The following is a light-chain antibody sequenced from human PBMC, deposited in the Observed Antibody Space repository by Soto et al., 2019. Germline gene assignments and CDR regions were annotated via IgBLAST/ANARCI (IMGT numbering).Light chain of an antibody. CDR3: QQYGSAPRT. CDR1: QSVSSDS. Sequence: EIVLTQSPGTLSLSPGARAILSCRASQSVSSDSLAWYRQKPGQAPRLLVYDASSRATGIPDRFSGSGSGTDFTLTIRRLEPEDFAVYYCQQYGSAPRTFGQGTKVEIK. J-gene: IGKJ1*01. CDR2: DAS. V-gene: IGKV3-20*01.